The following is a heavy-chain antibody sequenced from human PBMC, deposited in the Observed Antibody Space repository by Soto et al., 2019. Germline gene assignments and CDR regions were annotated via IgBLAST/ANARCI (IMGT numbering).Heavy chain of an antibody. D-gene: IGHD3-22*01. CDR3: ARGRYYDSSGPLRGAFDI. CDR1: GFTFSRYG. V-gene: IGHV3-33*01. J-gene: IGHJ3*02. CDR2: IWNDGSKQ. Sequence: GGSLRLSCVASGFTFSRYGRHWVRQAQGKGLEWVAVIWNDGSKQVYDDAVKGRFTISRDNSKNTLYLEMDSLRDEDTSVYYCARGRYYDSSGPLRGAFDIWGQGTMVTISS.